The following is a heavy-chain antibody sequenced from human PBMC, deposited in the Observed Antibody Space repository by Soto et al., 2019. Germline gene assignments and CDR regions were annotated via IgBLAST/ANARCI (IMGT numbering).Heavy chain of an antibody. CDR2: ILHDGSDE. Sequence: GGSLRLSCAASGFTFSSYAMHWVRQAPGKGLEWVAVILHDGSDEYYADSVKGRLTVSRNNSKNALNLHMNSLKPEDTAVYFCATAYTYGHDAFDIWGQGTVVTVSS. D-gene: IGHD5-18*01. CDR1: GFTFSSYA. V-gene: IGHV3-30-3*01. CDR3: ATAYTYGHDAFDI. J-gene: IGHJ3*02.